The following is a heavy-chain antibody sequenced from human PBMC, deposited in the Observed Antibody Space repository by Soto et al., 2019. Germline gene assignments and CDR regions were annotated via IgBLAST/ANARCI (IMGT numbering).Heavy chain of an antibody. V-gene: IGHV2-70*04. D-gene: IGHD4-17*01. CDR2: IDWDDYK. J-gene: IGHJ4*02. CDR1: FFSLITSGMR. Sequence: SVPTLVNPTHTLTLTFTFSFFSLITSGMRVSWIRQPPGKALEWLARIDWDDYKFYSTSLKTRLTISKDTSRNQVVLTMTNMDPVDKAKYYCARKTTVTGKYFEYWGKGKLVTV. CDR3: ARKTTVTGKYFEY.